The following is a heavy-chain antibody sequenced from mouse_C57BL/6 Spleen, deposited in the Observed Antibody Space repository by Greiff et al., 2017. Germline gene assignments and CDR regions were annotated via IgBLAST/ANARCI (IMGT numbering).Heavy chain of an antibody. CDR3: ARHYDRYFDV. CDR1: GYTFTSYW. CDR2: IYPSDSET. Sequence: VQLKQPGAELVRPGSSVKLSCKASGYTFTSYWMDWVKQRPGQGLEWIGNIYPSDSETHYNQKFKDKATLTVDKSSSTAYMQLSSLTSEDSAVYYCARHYDRYFDVWGTGTTVTVSS. V-gene: IGHV1-61*01. D-gene: IGHD2-4*01. J-gene: IGHJ1*03.